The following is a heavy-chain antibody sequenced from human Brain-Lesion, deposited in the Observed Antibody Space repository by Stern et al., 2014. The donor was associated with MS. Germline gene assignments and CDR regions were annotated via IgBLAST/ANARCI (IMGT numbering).Heavy chain of an antibody. D-gene: IGHD2-2*01. CDR2: IFTSGSP. CDR1: GGSISSGGYY. V-gene: IGHV4-61*02. Sequence: QVQLEESGPGLVKPSQTLSLSCTVSGGSISSGGYYWSRIRQPAGKGLEWIGRIFTSGSPSYNPSLKSRVTISIATSKNQFSLRLNSMTAADTAVYYCARGRVVPGFQYYATDVWGQGTTVIVSS. J-gene: IGHJ6*02. CDR3: ARGRVVPGFQYYATDV.